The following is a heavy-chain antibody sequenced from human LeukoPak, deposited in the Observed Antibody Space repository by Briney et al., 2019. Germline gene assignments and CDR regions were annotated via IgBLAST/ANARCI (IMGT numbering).Heavy chain of an antibody. CDR3: ARGRSSWYIGWFDP. D-gene: IGHD6-13*01. CDR2: INHSGST. Sequence: SSETLSLTCAVYGGSFSGYYWSWIRQPPGKGLEWIGEINHSGSTNYNPSLKSRVTISVDTSKNQFSLKLSSVTAADTAVYYCARGRSSWYIGWFDPWGQGTLVTVSS. J-gene: IGHJ5*02. CDR1: GGSFSGYY. V-gene: IGHV4-34*01.